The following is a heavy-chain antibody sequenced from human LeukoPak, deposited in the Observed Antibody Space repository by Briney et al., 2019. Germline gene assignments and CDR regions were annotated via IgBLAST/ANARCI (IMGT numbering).Heavy chain of an antibody. V-gene: IGHV4-39*01. CDR3: VRRSRDNSGYYYVDY. J-gene: IGHJ4*02. Sequence: SETLSLTCAVSGASISSNSHFWGWVRQPPGKGLEWIGSFRYRDNTYSNPSLKSRVTISEDTSKNQFSLKLSSVTATGTAVYYCVRRSRDNSGYYYVDYWGQGTLVTVSS. CDR2: FRYRDNT. CDR1: GASISSNSHF. D-gene: IGHD3-22*01.